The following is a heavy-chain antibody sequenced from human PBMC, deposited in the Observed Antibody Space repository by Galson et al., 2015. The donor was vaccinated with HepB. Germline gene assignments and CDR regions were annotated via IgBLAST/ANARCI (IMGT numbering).Heavy chain of an antibody. CDR2: IKEDGSAK. D-gene: IGHD1-7*01. Sequence: SLRLSCAASGFTFSRYWMSWVRQAPGKGLEWVANIKEDGSAKYYVDSVKGRFTISRDNAKNSLYLQMNSLRAEDTAVYYCARVGLVDWNSNVRYSDYWGQGTLVTVSS. J-gene: IGHJ4*02. CDR1: GFTFSRYW. CDR3: ARVGLVDWNSNVRYSDY. V-gene: IGHV3-7*03.